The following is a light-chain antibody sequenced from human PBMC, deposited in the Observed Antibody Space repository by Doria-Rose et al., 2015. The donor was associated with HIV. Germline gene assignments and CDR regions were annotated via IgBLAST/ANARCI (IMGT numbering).Light chain of an antibody. CDR2: DGS. V-gene: IGKV3-20*01. CDR1: QSFSSTY. J-gene: IGKJ1*01. CDR3: HQYGTSWT. Sequence: TQSPGTLSLSPGERGTLSCRASQSFSSTYLAWYQQKPGQAPSLLIYDGSTRATGIPDRFSASGSGTDFTLTINRLEPEDFALYYCHQYGTSWTFGQGTKVE.